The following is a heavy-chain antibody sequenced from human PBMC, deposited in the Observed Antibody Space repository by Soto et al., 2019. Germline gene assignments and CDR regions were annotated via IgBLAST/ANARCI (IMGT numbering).Heavy chain of an antibody. CDR2: IYSGGST. CDR3: ARDRSNIAVAGTGLFLNYYGMDV. V-gene: IGHV3-53*01. CDR1: GFTVSSNY. J-gene: IGHJ6*02. D-gene: IGHD6-19*01. Sequence: PGGSLRLSCAASGFTVSSNYMSWVRQAPGKGLEWVSVIYSGGSTYYADSVKGRFTISRDNSKNTLYLQMNSLRAEDTAVYYCARDRSNIAVAGTGLFLNYYGMDVWGQGTTVTVSS.